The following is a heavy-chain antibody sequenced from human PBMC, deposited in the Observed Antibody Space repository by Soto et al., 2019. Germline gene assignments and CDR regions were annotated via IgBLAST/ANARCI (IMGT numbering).Heavy chain of an antibody. V-gene: IGHV1-3*01. Sequence: ASVKVSCKASGYTFTGYAMHWVRQAPGQRLEWMGWINAGNGNTKYSQKFQGRVTITRDNAQNSLFLQMDSLRDEDTAVYYCAKGIVAVVTPFDYWGQGTLVTVSS. D-gene: IGHD3-3*01. J-gene: IGHJ4*02. CDR1: GYTFTGYA. CDR2: INAGNGNT. CDR3: AKGIVAVVTPFDY.